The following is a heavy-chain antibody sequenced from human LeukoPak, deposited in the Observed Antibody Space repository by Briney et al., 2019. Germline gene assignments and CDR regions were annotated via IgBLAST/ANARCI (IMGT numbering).Heavy chain of an antibody. CDR3: ARVFRPSLTVFIIRGAFDI. Sequence: GGSLRLSCAASGFTFSDYYMSWIRQAPGKGLEWVSYISSSGSTIYYADSVKGRLTISRDNDKNSLYLQMNSLRVEDTAVYYCARVFRPSLTVFIIRGAFDIWGQGTMVTVSS. D-gene: IGHD3-3*01. CDR2: ISSSGSTI. CDR1: GFTFSDYY. J-gene: IGHJ3*02. V-gene: IGHV3-11*04.